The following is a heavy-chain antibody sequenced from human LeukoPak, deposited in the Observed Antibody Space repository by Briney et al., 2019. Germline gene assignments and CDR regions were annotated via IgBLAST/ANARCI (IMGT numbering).Heavy chain of an antibody. V-gene: IGHV3-7*04. CDR3: ARDRVDYDSSGYYYDY. CDR2: IKQDGSEK. Sequence: GGSPRLSCAASGFTFSSYSMNWVRQAPGKGLEWVANIKQDGSEKYYVDSVKGRFTISRDNAKNSLYLQMNSLRAEDTAVYYCARDRVDYDSSGYYYDYWGQGTLVTVSS. D-gene: IGHD3-22*01. CDR1: GFTFSSYS. J-gene: IGHJ4*02.